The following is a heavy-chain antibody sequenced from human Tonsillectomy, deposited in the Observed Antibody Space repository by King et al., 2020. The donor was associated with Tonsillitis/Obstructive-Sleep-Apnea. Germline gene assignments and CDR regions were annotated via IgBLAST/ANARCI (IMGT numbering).Heavy chain of an antibody. CDR3: ARDESWNDVLLDY. J-gene: IGHJ4*02. V-gene: IGHV3-30*01. D-gene: IGHD1-1*01. CDR2: ISYDGSNR. Sequence: VQLVQSGGGVVQPGRSLRLSCAASGFTFSSYAMNWVRQAPGKGLEWVAVISYDGSNRYYADSVKGRFTISTDNSKNTLYLQMNSRRAEDTAVYYCARDESWNDVLLDYWGQGTLVTVSS. CDR1: GFTFSSYA.